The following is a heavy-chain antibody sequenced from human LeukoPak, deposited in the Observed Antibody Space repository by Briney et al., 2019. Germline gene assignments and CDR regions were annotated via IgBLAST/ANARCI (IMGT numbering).Heavy chain of an antibody. V-gene: IGHV1-18*01. CDR1: GYTFTSYG. D-gene: IGHD5-24*01. Sequence: GASVKVSCKASGYTFTSYGISWVRQAPGQGLEWMGWISACNGNTNYAQKLQGRVTMTTDTSTSTAYMELRSLRSDDTAVYYCARDRGVEMATISRWFDPWGQGTLVTVSS. J-gene: IGHJ5*02. CDR3: ARDRGVEMATISRWFDP. CDR2: ISACNGNT.